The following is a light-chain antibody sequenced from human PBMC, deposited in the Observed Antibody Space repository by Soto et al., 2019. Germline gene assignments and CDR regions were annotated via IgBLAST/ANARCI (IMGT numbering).Light chain of an antibody. CDR3: QHYSSYSEA. Sequence: DIQMTQSPSTLSGSVGDRVTITCRASQTISSRWSWYQQKPGKAPKLLLYNASTWKSGVPSRFSGSGSGTEFTLTISRLQPDDFAAYYCQHYSSYSEAFGQGTKLELK. CDR1: QTISSR. CDR2: NAS. J-gene: IGKJ1*01. V-gene: IGKV1-5*01.